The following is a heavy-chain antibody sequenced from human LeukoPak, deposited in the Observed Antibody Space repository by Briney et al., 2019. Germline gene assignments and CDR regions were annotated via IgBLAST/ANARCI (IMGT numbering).Heavy chain of an antibody. D-gene: IGHD3-16*01. Sequence: GRSLRLSCAAAGFTFDDYAMHWVRQAPGKGLGWVSGISLNIGSIGYADSVKGRFTISRDNAKNSLYLQMNSLRAEDTALYYCAKGDYGTRPPYFDYWGQGTLVTVSS. CDR3: AKGDYGTRPPYFDY. V-gene: IGHV3-9*01. CDR1: GFTFDDYA. J-gene: IGHJ4*02. CDR2: ISLNIGSI.